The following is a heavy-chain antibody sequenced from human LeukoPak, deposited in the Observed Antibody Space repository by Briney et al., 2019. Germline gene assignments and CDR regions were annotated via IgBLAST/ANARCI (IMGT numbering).Heavy chain of an antibody. Sequence: GGSLSLSCAASGFTFSSYWMHWVRQAPGKGLVWVSRINTDGSSASYADAVKGRFTISRDNAKNTLYLQMNSLRAEDTAVYYCAREEYDDLGYWGQGTLVTVSS. CDR2: INTDGSSA. CDR1: GFTFSSYW. CDR3: AREEYDDLGY. D-gene: IGHD3-3*01. J-gene: IGHJ4*02. V-gene: IGHV3-74*01.